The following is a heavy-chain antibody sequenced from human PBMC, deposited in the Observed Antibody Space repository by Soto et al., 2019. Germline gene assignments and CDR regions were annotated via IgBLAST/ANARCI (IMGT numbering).Heavy chain of an antibody. Sequence: GGSLRLSCVGSGFTVSSNFMNWVRQAPGKGLEWISLIYSGGTTYYADSVRARFTISRDNSKNTLFLQMNSLRAEDTAVYYCARGLPGPIYDDNENHAFDIWGRGTMVTVSS. CDR2: IYSGGTT. J-gene: IGHJ3*02. CDR3: ARGLPGPIYDDNENHAFDI. CDR1: GFTVSSNF. D-gene: IGHD4-17*01. V-gene: IGHV3-66*01.